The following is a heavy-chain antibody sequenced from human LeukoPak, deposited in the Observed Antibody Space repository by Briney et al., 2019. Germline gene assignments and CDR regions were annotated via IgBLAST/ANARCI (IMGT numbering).Heavy chain of an antibody. CDR2: ITASGTAM. CDR1: GFTFSSYS. D-gene: IGHD1-26*01. V-gene: IGHV3-48*02. Sequence: GSLRLSCAASGFTFSSYSMNWVRQAPGKGLEWVSHITASGTAMFYADSVKGRFTISRDNAKNSLYLQMNSLRDEDTAVYYCASSGSYRFDYWGQGTLVTVSS. J-gene: IGHJ4*02. CDR3: ASSGSYRFDY.